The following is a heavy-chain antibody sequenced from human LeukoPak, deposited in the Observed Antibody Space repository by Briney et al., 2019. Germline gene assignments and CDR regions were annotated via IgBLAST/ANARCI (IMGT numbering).Heavy chain of an antibody. CDR1: GFTFSSYS. CDR2: ISSGSDSI. J-gene: IGHJ4*02. V-gene: IGHV3-21*01. Sequence: GGSLRLSCAASGFTFSSYSMNWVRQAPGKGLDWVSSISSGSDSIFYADSVRDRFTISRDNAKNSLYLQMNSLRAEDTVVYYCARVSFYDSSGYYPPDYWGQGTLVTVSS. D-gene: IGHD3-22*01. CDR3: ARVSFYDSSGYYPPDY.